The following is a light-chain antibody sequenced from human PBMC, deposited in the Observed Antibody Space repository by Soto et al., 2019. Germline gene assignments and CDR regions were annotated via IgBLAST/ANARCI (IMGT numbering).Light chain of an antibody. J-gene: IGLJ2*01. CDR1: SSDVGGYNY. CDR2: DVS. CDR3: SSYTSSSTVV. V-gene: IGLV2-14*01. Sequence: QSALTQPASVSGSPGQSITISCTGTSSDVGGYNYVSWYQQHPGKAPKLMIYDVSNRPSGVSNRFSGSXXXNTASLXISGLQAEDEADYYCSSYTSSSTVVFGGGTKLTVL.